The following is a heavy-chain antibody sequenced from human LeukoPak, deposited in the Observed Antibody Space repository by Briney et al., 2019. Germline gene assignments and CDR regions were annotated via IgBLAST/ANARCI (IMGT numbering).Heavy chain of an antibody. Sequence: GGSLRLSCAASGFTFDGYWMHWVRQAPGKGLVWVSRINSDGSTTNYADSVMGRFTISRDNSKNTLYLQMDSLTAEDTAVYYCWVPATAGEGDYWGQGTLVTVSS. J-gene: IGHJ4*02. V-gene: IGHV3-74*01. D-gene: IGHD2-2*01. CDR3: WVPATAGEGDY. CDR2: INSDGSTT. CDR1: GFTFDGYW.